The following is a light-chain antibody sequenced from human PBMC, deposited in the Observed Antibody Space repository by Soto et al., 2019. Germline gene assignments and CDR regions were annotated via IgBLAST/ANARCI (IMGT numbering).Light chain of an antibody. CDR1: QSISTY. V-gene: IGKV1-39*01. J-gene: IGKJ5*01. CDR3: QQSYRTPIT. Sequence: DIQLTQSPSPLSASVGDRVAITRLASQSISTYLNWYQQKPGKAPKVLIYAASNLQSGVPPRFSGSGSGTDFTLTISSLQPEDVATYFCQQSYRTPITFGQGTRLEIK. CDR2: AAS.